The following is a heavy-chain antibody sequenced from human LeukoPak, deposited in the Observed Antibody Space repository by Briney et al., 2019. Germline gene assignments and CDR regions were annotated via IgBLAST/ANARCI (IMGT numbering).Heavy chain of an antibody. CDR2: IYYSGST. V-gene: IGHV4-31*03. CDR1: GGSISSGGYY. D-gene: IGHD6-13*01. J-gene: IGHJ4*02. CDR3: AAGLIAAASIDY. Sequence: SETLSLTCTVSGGSISSGGYYWSWIRQHPGKGLEWIGYIYYSGSTYYNPSLKSRVTISVDTSKNQFSLKLSSVTAADTAVYYCAAGLIAAASIDYWGQGTLVTASS.